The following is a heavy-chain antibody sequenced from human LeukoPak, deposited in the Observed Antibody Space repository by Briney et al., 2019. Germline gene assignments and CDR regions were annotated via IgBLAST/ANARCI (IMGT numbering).Heavy chain of an antibody. CDR3: ARGPGGITMIVAYAFDI. Sequence: SETLSLTCTVSGGSISSSSFYWSWIRQPPGKGLEWIGYIYYSGSTNYNPSLKSRVTISVDTSKNQFSLKLSSVTAADTAVYYCARGPGGITMIVAYAFDIWGQGTMVTVSS. D-gene: IGHD3-22*01. CDR2: IYYSGST. CDR1: GGSISSSSFY. V-gene: IGHV4-61*01. J-gene: IGHJ3*02.